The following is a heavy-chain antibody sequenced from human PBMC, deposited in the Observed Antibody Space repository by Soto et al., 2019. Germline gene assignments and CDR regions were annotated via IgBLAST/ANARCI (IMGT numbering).Heavy chain of an antibody. Sequence: SCPTLVNPTQTLTLTCTFSGFSLTTSAMCVSWIRQPPGGALEWLALIGWDDDEYYTTSLKTRLTISKDTSKNQVVLTMTNMDPVDTGAYYCARNSYDKRGYSLFTFDYWGRGILVTVSS. CDR2: IGWDDDE. CDR3: ARNSYDKRGYSLFTFDY. V-gene: IGHV2-70*01. D-gene: IGHD3-22*01. J-gene: IGHJ4*02. CDR1: GFSLTTSAMC.